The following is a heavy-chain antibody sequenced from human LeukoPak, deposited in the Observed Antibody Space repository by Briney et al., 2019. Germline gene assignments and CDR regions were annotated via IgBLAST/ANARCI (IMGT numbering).Heavy chain of an antibody. CDR1: GYMVSDYY. D-gene: IGHD1-1*01. CDR3: ARVRDNACDY. Sequence: ASVTVSCKTSGYMVSDYYMHWVRQAPGQGLEWMGWLRGDTGDTDSPQKFKGRVTMTRDKPTNTAYMQLSRLTYDDTAIYFCARVRDNACDYWGQGTLVTVSS. J-gene: IGHJ4*02. CDR2: LRGDTGDT. V-gene: IGHV1-2*02.